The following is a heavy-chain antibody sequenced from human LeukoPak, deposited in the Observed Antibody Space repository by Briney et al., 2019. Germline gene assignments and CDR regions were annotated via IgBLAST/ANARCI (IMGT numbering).Heavy chain of an antibody. D-gene: IGHD1-14*01. Sequence: PSETLSLTCSVSGDSINSYYWSWIRQPPAKGPEWIGYIYYSGSTNYNPSLKSRLTISVDTSKNQFFLKLTSVTTADTAVYYCARLTKRNDAFTIWGQGTMVTVSS. V-gene: IGHV4-59*01. CDR3: ARLTKRNDAFTI. CDR2: IYYSGST. J-gene: IGHJ3*02. CDR1: GDSINSYY.